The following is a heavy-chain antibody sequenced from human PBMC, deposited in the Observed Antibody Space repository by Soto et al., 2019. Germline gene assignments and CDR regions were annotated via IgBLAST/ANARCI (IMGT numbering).Heavy chain of an antibody. CDR2: IFSSGTT. CDR1: GVSVSSYY. V-gene: IGHV4-4*07. J-gene: IGHJ4*02. CDR3: ARDIVGAALFDY. D-gene: IGHD1-26*01. Sequence: LSLTCTVSGVSVSSYYWSWVRQPAGKGLEWIGRIFSSGTTNYNPSLKSRVTMSLDTSNNQFSLKLSSVTAADTAVYFCARDIVGAALFDYWGQGALVTVSS.